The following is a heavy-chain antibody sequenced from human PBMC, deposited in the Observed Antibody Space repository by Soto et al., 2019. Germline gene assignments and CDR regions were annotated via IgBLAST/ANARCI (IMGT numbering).Heavy chain of an antibody. Sequence: EVQLVESGGGLVQPGGSLRLSCAASGFTFSSYEMNWVRQAPGKGLEWVSYISSSGSTIYYADSVKGRFTISRDNAKNSLYLQMNSLRAEDTAVYYCARDMLASDSSNWSIGGVYYYYGMDVWGQGTTVTVSS. CDR2: ISSSGSTI. D-gene: IGHD6-13*01. V-gene: IGHV3-48*03. J-gene: IGHJ6*02. CDR3: ARDMLASDSSNWSIGGVYYYYGMDV. CDR1: GFTFSSYE.